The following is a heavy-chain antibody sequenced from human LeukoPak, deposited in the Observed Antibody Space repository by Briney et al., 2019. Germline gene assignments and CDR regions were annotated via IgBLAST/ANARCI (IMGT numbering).Heavy chain of an antibody. V-gene: IGHV3-7*03. CDR3: ARDDYGSGSWNDY. Sequence: GGSLRLSCAASGFTFSSYWMSWVRQAPGKGLAWVANIKQDGSEKYYVDSVKGRFTISRDNAKNSLYLQMNSLRAEDTAFYYCARDDYGSGSWNDYWGQGTLVTVSS. J-gene: IGHJ4*02. D-gene: IGHD3-10*01. CDR1: GFTFSSYW. CDR2: IKQDGSEK.